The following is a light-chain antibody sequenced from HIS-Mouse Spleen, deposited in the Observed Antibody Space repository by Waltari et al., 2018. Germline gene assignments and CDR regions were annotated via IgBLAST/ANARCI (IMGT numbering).Light chain of an antibody. CDR3: YSTDSSGNHRV. CDR1: ALPTKS. CDR2: EDS. J-gene: IGLJ2*01. V-gene: IGLV3-10*01. Sequence: SYELTQPPSVSVSPGQTARITCSGDALPTKSAYWYQQKSVQAPVLVIYEDSKRPSGIPERFSGSSSGTMATLTISGAQVEDEADYYCYSTDSSGNHRVFGGGTKLTVL.